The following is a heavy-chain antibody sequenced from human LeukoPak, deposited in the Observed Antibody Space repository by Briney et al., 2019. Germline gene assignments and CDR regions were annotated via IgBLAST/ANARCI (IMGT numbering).Heavy chain of an antibody. Sequence: GASLKISFKGSGYSFTSYWIGWVRQMPGKGLEWMGIIYPDDSDTRYSPSFEGQVIISVDKSISTAYLQWSSLKASDTATYYCARHGHCTNGVCYSDYYYYMDVWGKGTTVTGSS. J-gene: IGHJ6*03. CDR3: ARHGHCTNGVCYSDYYYYMDV. D-gene: IGHD2-8*01. V-gene: IGHV5-51*01. CDR1: GYSFTSYW. CDR2: IYPDDSDT.